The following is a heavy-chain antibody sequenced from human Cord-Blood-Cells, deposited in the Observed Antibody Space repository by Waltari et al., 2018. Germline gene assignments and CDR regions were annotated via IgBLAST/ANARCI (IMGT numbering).Heavy chain of an antibody. V-gene: IGHV3-53*02. CDR1: GFTVSSNY. CDR2: IYSGGST. J-gene: IGHJ5*02. CDR3: ARVEYSGSYNWFDP. D-gene: IGHD1-26*01. Sequence: EVQLVETGGGLIQPGGSLRLSGAASGFTVSSNYMSWVRHAPGKGLESVSVIYSGGSTYYADSVKGRFTISRDNSKNTLYLQMNSLRAEDTAVYYCARVEYSGSYNWFDPWGQGTLVTVSS.